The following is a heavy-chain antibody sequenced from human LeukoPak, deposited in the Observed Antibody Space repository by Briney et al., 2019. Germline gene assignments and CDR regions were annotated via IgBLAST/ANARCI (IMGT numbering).Heavy chain of an antibody. V-gene: IGHV4-4*07. J-gene: IGHJ6*03. Sequence: PSETLSLTCTVSGGSISSYYWSWIRQPAGKGLEWIGRIYTSGSTNYNPSLKSRVTMSVDTSKNQFSLKLSSVTAADTAVYYFARYYDSSGYPYYYYYYMDVWGKGTTVTVSS. D-gene: IGHD3-22*01. CDR3: ARYYDSSGYPYYYYYYMDV. CDR2: IYTSGST. CDR1: GGSISSYY.